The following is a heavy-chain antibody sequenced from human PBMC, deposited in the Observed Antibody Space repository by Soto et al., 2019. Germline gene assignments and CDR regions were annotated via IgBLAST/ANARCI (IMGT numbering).Heavy chain of an antibody. CDR2: IIPILGIA. D-gene: IGHD3-9*01. CDR1: GGTFSSYT. J-gene: IGHJ3*02. Sequence: GASVKVSCKASGGTFSSYTISCVRQAPGQGLEWMGRIIPILGIANYAQKFQGRVTITADKSTSTAYMELSSLRSEDTAVYYCARGNYDILTGYYIHAFHIWXQGTMVTVS. V-gene: IGHV1-69*02. CDR3: ARGNYDILTGYYIHAFHI.